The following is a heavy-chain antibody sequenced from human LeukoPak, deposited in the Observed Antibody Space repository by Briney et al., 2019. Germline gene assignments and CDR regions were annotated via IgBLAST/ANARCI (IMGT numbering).Heavy chain of an antibody. Sequence: GGSLRLSCAASGFTFSSYSMNWVRQAPGKGLEWVSYISSSSSTISYADSVKGRFTISRDNAKNSLYLQMNSLRAEDTAVYYCARLGSHKGVGYWGQGTLVTVSS. J-gene: IGHJ4*02. CDR1: GFTFSSYS. CDR2: ISSSSSTI. V-gene: IGHV3-48*01. CDR3: ARLGSHKGVGY. D-gene: IGHD1-26*01.